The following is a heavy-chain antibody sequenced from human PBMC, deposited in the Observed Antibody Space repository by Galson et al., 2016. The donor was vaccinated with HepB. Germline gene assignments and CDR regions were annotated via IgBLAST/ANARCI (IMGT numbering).Heavy chain of an antibody. D-gene: IGHD1-26*01. CDR1: GDSVSSNSAA. CDR2: TYYRSKWYN. Sequence: CAISGDSVSSNSAAWNWIRQSPSRGLEWLGRTYYRSKWYNDYAVSVRSRITITADTSKNQFSLQLNSMTPDDTAVYYCVRDLVGAKGMDVWGQGTTVIVSS. J-gene: IGHJ6*02. V-gene: IGHV6-1*01. CDR3: VRDLVGAKGMDV.